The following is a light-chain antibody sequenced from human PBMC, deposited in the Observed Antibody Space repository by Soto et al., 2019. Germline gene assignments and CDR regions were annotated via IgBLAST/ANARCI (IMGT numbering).Light chain of an antibody. CDR1: SSDVGGYNY. CDR3: SSYTSSSTLV. Sequence: QSALTQPASVSGSPGQSITISCTGTSSDVGGYNYVSWYQQHPGKAPKLMIYDVSIRPSGVSNRFSGSKSGNTASLTISRLKAEDEADYYCSSYTSSSTLVFGGGTKLTVL. CDR2: DVS. J-gene: IGLJ2*01. V-gene: IGLV2-14*01.